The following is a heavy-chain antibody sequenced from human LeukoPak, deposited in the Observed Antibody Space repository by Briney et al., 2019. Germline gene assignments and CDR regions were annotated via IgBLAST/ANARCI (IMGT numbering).Heavy chain of an antibody. CDR2: ISSSGSTI. J-gene: IGHJ5*02. V-gene: IGHV3-11*01. CDR1: GFTFSDFY. Sequence: GGSLRLSCAASGFTFSDFYMSWIRQAPGKGLEWVSYISSSGSTIYYAASVRGRFTISRDNAKNSLYLQMNSLRAEDTAVYYCARAPKFRLVGVPKGPFDPWGQGTLVTVSS. D-gene: IGHD1-26*01. CDR3: ARAPKFRLVGVPKGPFDP.